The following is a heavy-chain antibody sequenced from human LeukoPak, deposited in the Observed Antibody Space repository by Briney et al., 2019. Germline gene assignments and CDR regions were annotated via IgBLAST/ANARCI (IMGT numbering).Heavy chain of an antibody. D-gene: IGHD4-17*01. CDR2: AHYSGNT. Sequence: SETLSLTCAVYGGSFSGYYWSWIRQPPGKGLEWIGFAHYSGNTDYNPSLMSRITVSVDASKNQFSLKLNSVTAADTAVYYCAKGVTTFDYWGQGMLVTVSS. J-gene: IGHJ4*02. V-gene: IGHV4-59*01. CDR1: GGSFSGYY. CDR3: AKGVTTFDY.